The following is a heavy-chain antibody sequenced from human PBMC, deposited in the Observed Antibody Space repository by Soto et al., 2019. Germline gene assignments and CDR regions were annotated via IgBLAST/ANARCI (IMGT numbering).Heavy chain of an antibody. J-gene: IGHJ4*02. Sequence: SVKVSCKASGGTFSSYAISWVRQAPGQGLEWMGGTIPIFGTANYAQKFQGRVTITADESTSTAYMELSSLRSEDTAVYYCARSRRSVGVVRFFDYWGQGTLVTVSS. CDR1: GGTFSSYA. CDR2: TIPIFGTA. V-gene: IGHV1-69*13. CDR3: ARSRRSVGVVRFFDY. D-gene: IGHD3-3*01.